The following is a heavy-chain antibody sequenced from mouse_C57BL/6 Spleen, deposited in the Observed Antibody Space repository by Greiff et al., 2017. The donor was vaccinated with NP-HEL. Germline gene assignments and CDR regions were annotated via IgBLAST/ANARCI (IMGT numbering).Heavy chain of an antibody. CDR1: GYAFSSSW. V-gene: IGHV1-82*01. CDR2: IYPGDGDT. Sequence: VQLQQSGPELVKPGASVKISCKASGYAFSSSWMNWVKQRPGKGLEWIGRIYPGDGDTNYNGKFKGKATLTADKSSSTAYMQLSSLTSEDSAVYFCARRLGGPDYWGQGTTLTVSS. J-gene: IGHJ2*01. D-gene: IGHD4-1*01. CDR3: ARRLGGPDY.